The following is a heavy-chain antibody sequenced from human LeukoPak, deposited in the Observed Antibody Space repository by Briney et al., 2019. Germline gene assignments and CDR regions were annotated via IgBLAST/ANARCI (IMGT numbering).Heavy chain of an antibody. Sequence: SETLSLTCTVSGGSISSGDYYWSWIRQPPGKGLEWIGYIYYSGSTHYNPSLKSRVTISVDTSKNQFSLKLSSVTAADTAVYYCARGRYGWLPFDYWGQGTLVTVSS. V-gene: IGHV4-30-4*02. J-gene: IGHJ4*02. D-gene: IGHD3-16*01. CDR2: IYYSGST. CDR1: GGSISSGDYY. CDR3: ARGRYGWLPFDY.